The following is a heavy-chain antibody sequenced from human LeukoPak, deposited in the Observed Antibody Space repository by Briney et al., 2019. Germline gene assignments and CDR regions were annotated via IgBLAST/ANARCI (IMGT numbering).Heavy chain of an antibody. D-gene: IGHD6-13*01. V-gene: IGHV3-33*08. CDR1: GFTFSSYG. J-gene: IGHJ4*02. Sequence: PGGSLRLSCAASGFTFSSYGMHWVRQAPGKGLEWVAVIWYGGSNKYYADSVKGRFTISRDNAKNSLYLQMNSLRAEDTAVYYCARGGSSWPDYYFEYWGQGTLVTVSS. CDR2: IWYGGSNK. CDR3: ARGGSSWPDYYFEY.